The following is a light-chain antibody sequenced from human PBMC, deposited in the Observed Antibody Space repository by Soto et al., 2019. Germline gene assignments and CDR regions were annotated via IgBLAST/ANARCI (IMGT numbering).Light chain of an antibody. CDR2: GAS. J-gene: IGKJ1*01. CDR1: QSVSSY. Sequence: EMVLTKSPVPLSLSPGERATLSCRASQSVSSYLAWYQQKPGQAPRLLIYGASNRATGIPDRFSGSGSGTDFTLTISRLEPEDFAVYYCQQYGSSGTFGQGTKVDIK. CDR3: QQYGSSGT. V-gene: IGKV3-20*01.